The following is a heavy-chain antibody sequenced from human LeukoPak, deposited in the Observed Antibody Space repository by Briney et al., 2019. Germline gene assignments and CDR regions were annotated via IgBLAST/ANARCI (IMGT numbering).Heavy chain of an antibody. CDR3: ARDRTGVYSDY. J-gene: IGHJ4*02. CDR1: GGSISSGDYY. D-gene: IGHD7-27*01. V-gene: IGHV4-30-4*08. CDR2: IYYSGST. Sequence: SQTLSLTCTVYGGSISSGDYYWSWIRQPPGKGLEWIGYIYYSGSTYYNPSLKSRVTISVDTSKNQFCLKLSSVTAPDTAVYYCARDRTGVYSDYWGQGTLVTVSS.